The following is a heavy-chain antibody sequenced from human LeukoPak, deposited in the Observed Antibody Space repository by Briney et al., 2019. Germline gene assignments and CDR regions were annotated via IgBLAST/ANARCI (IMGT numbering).Heavy chain of an antibody. J-gene: IGHJ4*02. Sequence: PSETLSLTCAVYGGSFSGYYWSWIRQPPGKGLEWIGEINHSGSTNYNPSLKSRVTISVDTSKNQFSLKLSSVTAADTAVYYCARDRTIMGKFFDCWGLGALVTVSS. V-gene: IGHV4-34*01. CDR1: GGSFSGYY. D-gene: IGHD5-24*01. CDR2: INHSGST. CDR3: ARDRTIMGKFFDC.